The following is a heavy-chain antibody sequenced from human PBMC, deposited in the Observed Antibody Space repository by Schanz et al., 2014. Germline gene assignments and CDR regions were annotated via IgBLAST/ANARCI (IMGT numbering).Heavy chain of an antibody. J-gene: IGHJ4*02. CDR3: AANAYFGKPLASYFDF. CDR1: GFSVSTNY. D-gene: IGHD3-10*01. Sequence: VQLVESGGGLIQPGGSLRLSCAVSGFSVSTNYMSWVRQPPGKGLEWIGEIHHSGSTNYNPSLKSRVTISMDTSKTQFPLKLTSVTAADTGVYFCAANAYFGKPLASYFDFWGQGILVTVSS. V-gene: IGHV4-4*01. CDR2: IHHSGST.